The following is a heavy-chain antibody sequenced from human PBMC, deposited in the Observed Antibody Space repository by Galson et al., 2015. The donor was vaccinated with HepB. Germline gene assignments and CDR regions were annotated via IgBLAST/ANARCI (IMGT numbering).Heavy chain of an antibody. V-gene: IGHV3-30-3*01. D-gene: IGHD1-26*01. J-gene: IGHJ4*02. CDR3: ARDAMGRGSGSYSAFDY. CDR1: GFAFNTYT. Sequence: SLRLSCAASGFAFNTYTMQWVRQAPGKGLEWVATISSAGTTQYYADSVKGRFTSSRDNSKNLVYLQMNCLGAEDTAVYYCARDAMGRGSGSYSAFDYWGQGTLVTVSS. CDR2: ISSAGTTQ.